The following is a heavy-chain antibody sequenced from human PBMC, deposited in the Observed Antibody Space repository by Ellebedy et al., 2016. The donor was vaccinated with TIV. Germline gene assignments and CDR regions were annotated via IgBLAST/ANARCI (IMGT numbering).Heavy chain of an antibody. Sequence: ASVQVSCXASGYTFTDYYIHWVRQAPGQGLEWMGWTAVYNGHTKYAQKFQDRVVMATETATSTVYMELRSLRSDDTAVYYCARSRLGGGHWYFDFWGRGTLVTVSS. CDR2: TAVYNGHT. CDR1: GYTFTDYY. D-gene: IGHD3-10*01. J-gene: IGHJ2*01. CDR3: ARSRLGGGHWYFDF. V-gene: IGHV1-18*04.